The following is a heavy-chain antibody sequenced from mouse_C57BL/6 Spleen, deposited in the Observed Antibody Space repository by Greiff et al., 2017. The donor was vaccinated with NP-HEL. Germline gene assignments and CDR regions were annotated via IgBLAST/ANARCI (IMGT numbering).Heavy chain of an antibody. J-gene: IGHJ2*01. CDR1: GYTFTDYY. CDR3: ARVDYDGDYFDY. Sequence: VQLKQSGPELVKPGASVKISCKASGYTFTDYYMNWVKQSHGKSLEWIGDINPNNGGTSYNQKFKGKATLTVDKSSSTAYMELRSLTSEDSAVYYCARVDYDGDYFDYWGQGTTLTVSS. V-gene: IGHV1-26*01. CDR2: INPNNGGT. D-gene: IGHD2-4*01.